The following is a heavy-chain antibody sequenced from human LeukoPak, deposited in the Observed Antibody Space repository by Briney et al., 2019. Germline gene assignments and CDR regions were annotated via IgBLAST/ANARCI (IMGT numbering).Heavy chain of an antibody. CDR3: AKEIYGDSTGGRFQH. CDR2: ISGSGGST. J-gene: IGHJ1*01. D-gene: IGHD4-17*01. CDR1: GFTFSSYA. V-gene: IGHV3-23*01. Sequence: PGGSLRLSCAASGFTFSSYAMSWVRQAPGKGLEWVSLISGSGGSTYYADSVKGRFTISRDNSKNTLYLQMKSLRAEDTAVYYCAKEIYGDSTGGRFQHWGQGTLVTVSS.